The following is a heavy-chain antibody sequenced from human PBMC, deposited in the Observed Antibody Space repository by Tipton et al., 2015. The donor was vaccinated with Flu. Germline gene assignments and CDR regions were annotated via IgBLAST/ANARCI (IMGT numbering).Heavy chain of an antibody. D-gene: IGHD3-10*01. V-gene: IGHV3-64*01. CDR3: ARGKWFGELSPFDS. J-gene: IGHJ4*02. CDR2: ITSTGDIT. CDR1: GFTFSTYA. Sequence: AASGFTFSTYAMNWVRQAPGKGVEHVSSITSTGDITYYANSVKGRFIVSRDNSKNTLFLQMGSLRADDMGLYYCARGKWFGELSPFDSWGQGTLVTVSS.